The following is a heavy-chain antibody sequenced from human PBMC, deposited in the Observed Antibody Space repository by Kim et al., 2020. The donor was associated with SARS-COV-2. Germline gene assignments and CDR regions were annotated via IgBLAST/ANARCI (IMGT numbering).Heavy chain of an antibody. Sequence: ASVKVSCKASGYTFTSYDINWVRQATGQGLEWMGWMNPNSGNTGYAQKFQGRVTMTRNTSISTAYMELSSLRSEDTAVYYCARGVWLQTYYYYYYMDVWGKGTTVTVSS. CDR1: GYTFTSYD. D-gene: IGHD5-12*01. J-gene: IGHJ6*03. CDR3: ARGVWLQTYYYYYYMDV. CDR2: MNPNSGNT. V-gene: IGHV1-8*01.